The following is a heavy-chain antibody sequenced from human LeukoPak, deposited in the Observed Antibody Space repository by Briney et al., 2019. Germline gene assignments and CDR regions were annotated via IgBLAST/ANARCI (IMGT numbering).Heavy chain of an antibody. CDR1: GYTFTSYG. D-gene: IGHD3-10*01. J-gene: IGHJ5*02. V-gene: IGHV1-18*01. CDR3: AREDYYGSPNWFDP. Sequence: GASVKVSCKASGYTFTSYGISWVRQAPGQGLEWMGWISAYNGNTNHAQKLQGRVTMTTDTSTSTAYMELRSLRSDDTAVYYCAREDYYGSPNWFDPWGQGTLVTVSS. CDR2: ISAYNGNT.